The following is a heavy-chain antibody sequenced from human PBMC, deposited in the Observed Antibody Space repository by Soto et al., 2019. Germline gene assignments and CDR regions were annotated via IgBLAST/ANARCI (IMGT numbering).Heavy chain of an antibody. J-gene: IGHJ4*02. CDR2: ISGGAGDT. CDR3: AKSSRITLVRGVTDY. V-gene: IGHV3-23*01. Sequence: EVQLLESGGGLRQPGGSLRLSCAASGFAFSDYAMNWVRQAPGKGLEWVSAISGGAGDTYYADSVKGRFTISRDNSKNSLYLQMKSLRAEETAIYYCAKSSRITLVRGVTDYWGQGTLVTVSS. CDR1: GFAFSDYA. D-gene: IGHD3-10*01.